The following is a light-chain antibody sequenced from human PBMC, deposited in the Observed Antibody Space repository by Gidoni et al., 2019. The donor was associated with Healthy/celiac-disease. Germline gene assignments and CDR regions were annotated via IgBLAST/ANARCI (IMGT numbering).Light chain of an antibody. CDR2: DAS. J-gene: IGKJ4*01. CDR1: QSISSW. Sequence: DIQMTQSPSTLSASVGDRVTITCRASQSISSWLAWYQQKPGKAPKLLIYDASSLESGVPSRFSGSGSGTEFTLTISSLQPDDFATYYCQQYNSYLTFXGXTKVEIK. V-gene: IGKV1-5*01. CDR3: QQYNSYLT.